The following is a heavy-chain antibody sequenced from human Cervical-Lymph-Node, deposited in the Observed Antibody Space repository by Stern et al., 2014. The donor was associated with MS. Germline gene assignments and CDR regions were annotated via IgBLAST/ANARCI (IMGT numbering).Heavy chain of an antibody. V-gene: IGHV3-21*01. CDR2: ISSSSNYI. CDR1: GFTFSSYS. CDR3: ARGPPFDY. J-gene: IGHJ4*02. Sequence: VQLVQSGGGLVKPGGSLRLSCAASGFTFSSYSMNWVRQAPGKGLEWVSSISSSSNYINYADSVKGRFTISRDNAKNSLYLQMNSLRVEDTAVYYCARGPPFDYWGQGTLVTVSS.